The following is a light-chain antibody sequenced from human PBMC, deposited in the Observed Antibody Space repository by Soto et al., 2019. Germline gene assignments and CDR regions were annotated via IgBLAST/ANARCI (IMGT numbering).Light chain of an antibody. V-gene: IGLV2-14*01. CDR2: DVS. Sequence: QSALTQPASVSGSPGQSITISCTGTSSDVGGYNYVSWYQQHPGKAPKLMSYDVSNRPSGVSNRFSGSKSGNTASLTISGLQAEDESDYYCRSYTSSSPYVFGTGTQLTVL. CDR1: SSDVGGYNY. CDR3: RSYTSSSPYV. J-gene: IGLJ1*01.